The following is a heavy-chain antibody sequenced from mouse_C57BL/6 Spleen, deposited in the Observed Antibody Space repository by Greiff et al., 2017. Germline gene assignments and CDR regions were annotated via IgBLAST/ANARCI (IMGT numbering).Heavy chain of an antibody. D-gene: IGHD2-1*01. V-gene: IGHV1-69*01. CDR1: GYTFTSSW. Sequence: VQLQQPGAELVMPGASVKLSCKASGYTFTSSWMHWVKQRPGQGLEWIGEIDPSDSYTNYNQKFKGKSTLTVDKSSSTAYMQLSRLTSEDSAVXYCARYHGNPWARDYWGQGTSVTVSS. CDR3: ARYHGNPWARDY. CDR2: IDPSDSYT. J-gene: IGHJ4*01.